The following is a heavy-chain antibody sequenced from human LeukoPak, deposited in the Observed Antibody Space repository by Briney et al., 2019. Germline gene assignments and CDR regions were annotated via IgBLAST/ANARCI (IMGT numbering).Heavy chain of an antibody. CDR3: ARAPYRTYYYYYYGMDV. J-gene: IGHJ6*02. V-gene: IGHV4-30-4*01. CDR2: IYYSGST. CDR1: GGSFSGYY. D-gene: IGHD1/OR15-1a*01. Sequence: PSETLSLTCAVYGGSFSGYYWSWIRQPPGRGLEWIGYIYYSGSTYYNPSLKSRVTISVDTSKNQFSLKLSSVTAADTAVYYCARAPYRTYYYYYYGMDVWGQGTTVTVSS.